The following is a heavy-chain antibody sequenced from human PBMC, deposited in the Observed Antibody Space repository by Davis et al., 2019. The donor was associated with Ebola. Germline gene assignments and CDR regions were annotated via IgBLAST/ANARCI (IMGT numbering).Heavy chain of an antibody. J-gene: IGHJ4*02. CDR3: ARGSYTVNNYYFNY. CDR2: INHSGST. V-gene: IGHV4-34*01. Sequence: PSETLSLTCAVYGGSFSAYYWTWIRQDPGKGLEWVGEINHSGSTTHNPSLNGRVTISVDTSKNQFSLNLRSVTAAESAVYFCARGSYTVNNYYFNYWGQGALVTVSS. CDR1: GGSFSAYY. D-gene: IGHD1/OR15-1a*01.